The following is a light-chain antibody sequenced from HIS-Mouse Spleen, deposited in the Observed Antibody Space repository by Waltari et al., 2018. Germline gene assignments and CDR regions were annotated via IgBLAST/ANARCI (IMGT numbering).Light chain of an antibody. CDR3: QVWDSSSDHVV. V-gene: IGLV3-21*03. Sequence: SYVLTQPPSVSVAPGKTARITCGGNNIGSKSVHWYQQKPGQAPLLVVYVDSDRPSGIPERFSGSNSGNTATLTISRVEAGDEADYYCQVWDSSSDHVVFGGGTKLTVL. CDR2: VDS. J-gene: IGLJ2*01. CDR1: NIGSKS.